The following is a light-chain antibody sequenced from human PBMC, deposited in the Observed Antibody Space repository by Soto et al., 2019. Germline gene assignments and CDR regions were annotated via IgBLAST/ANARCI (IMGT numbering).Light chain of an antibody. CDR3: QQRSNWPGT. CDR2: DAS. CDR1: QNVSSY. J-gene: IGKJ3*01. V-gene: IGKV3-11*01. Sequence: EIVLTQSPATLSLSPGERATLSCRASQNVSSYLAWYQQKPGQAPRLLIYDASNRATGIPARFSGSGSGTDFTLTISSLEPEDFAVYYCQQRSNWPGTFGPGTKVDIK.